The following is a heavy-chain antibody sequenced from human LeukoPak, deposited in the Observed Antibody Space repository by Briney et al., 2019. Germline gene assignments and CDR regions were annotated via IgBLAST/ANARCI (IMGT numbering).Heavy chain of an antibody. CDR2: IYHSGST. J-gene: IGHJ4*02. Sequence: SETLSLTCTVSGYSISSGYYWGWIRQPPGKGLEWIGSIYHSGSTYYNPSLKSRVTISVDTSKNQFSLKLSSVTAADTAVYYCARSYYYDSSGFEYWGQGTLVTVSS. CDR1: GYSISSGYY. CDR3: ARSYYYDSSGFEY. D-gene: IGHD3-22*01. V-gene: IGHV4-38-2*02.